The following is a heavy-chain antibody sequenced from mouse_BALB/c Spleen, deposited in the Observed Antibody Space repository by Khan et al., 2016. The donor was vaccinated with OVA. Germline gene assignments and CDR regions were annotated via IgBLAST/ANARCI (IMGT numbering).Heavy chain of an antibody. Sequence: QVQLQQSGAELAKPGASVKMSCTASGYTFTSYWMHWIKQRPGQGLEWIGYINPTSGYTDYNQKFKDKATLTADKSSSTAYMQLSSLTSDDSAVDYCDRDRIDYWGQGTALTVSS. V-gene: IGHV1-7*01. CDR3: DRDRIDY. CDR2: INPTSGYT. CDR1: GYTFTSYW. J-gene: IGHJ2*01.